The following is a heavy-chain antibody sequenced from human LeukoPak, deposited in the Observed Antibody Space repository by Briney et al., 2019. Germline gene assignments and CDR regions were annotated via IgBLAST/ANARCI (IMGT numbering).Heavy chain of an antibody. V-gene: IGHV4-34*01. CDR2: INHSGNT. D-gene: IGHD2-15*01. CDR3: ARDVSDCSGGSCYSYFDY. J-gene: IGHJ4*02. CDR1: GGSFSGYY. Sequence: SQTLSLTCTVYGGSFSGYYWSWIRQPPGKGLEWIGEINHSGNTNYNPSLKSRVTISVDTSKNQFSLKLSSVTAADTAVYYCARDVSDCSGGSCYSYFDYWGQGTLVTVSS.